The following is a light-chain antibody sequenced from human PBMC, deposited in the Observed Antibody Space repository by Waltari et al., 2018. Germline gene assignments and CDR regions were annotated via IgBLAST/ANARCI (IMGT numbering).Light chain of an antibody. CDR3: QQRSAWPT. V-gene: IGKV3-11*01. CDR1: QSVSSS. J-gene: IGKJ4*01. CDR2: DAS. Sequence: EIVLTQSPATLSLSPGERATLSCRASQSVSSSLGWYQQKPGQAPRLLIYDASNRATGIPARFSGSGSWTDFTLTISSLEPEDFAIYYCQQRSAWPTFGGGTKVEIK.